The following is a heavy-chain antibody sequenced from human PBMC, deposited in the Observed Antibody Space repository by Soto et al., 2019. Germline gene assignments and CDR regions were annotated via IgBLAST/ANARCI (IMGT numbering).Heavy chain of an antibody. CDR2: IYYSGST. CDR3: ARGLVAATAFFDY. Sequence: SETLSLTCTVSGGSISSSSYYWGWIRQPPGKGLEWIGSIYYSGSTYYNPSLKSRVTISVDTSKNQFSLKLSSVTAADTAVYYCARGLVAATAFFDYWGQGTLVTVSS. CDR1: GGSISSSSYY. V-gene: IGHV4-39*01. D-gene: IGHD2-15*01. J-gene: IGHJ4*02.